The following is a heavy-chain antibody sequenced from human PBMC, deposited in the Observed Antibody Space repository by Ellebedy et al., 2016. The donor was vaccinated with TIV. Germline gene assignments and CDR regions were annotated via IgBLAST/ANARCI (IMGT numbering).Heavy chain of an antibody. J-gene: IGHJ4*02. Sequence: PGGSLRLSCAASGFMFSVYWMSWGRQASGKGLEWVASVSQDGSENYYVDSVKGRFAISRDNVKNSLLLQMNSLRAEDTAVYYCVRLKVLAGYRLDSWGQGTLVTVSS. V-gene: IGHV3-7*03. CDR2: VSQDGSEN. CDR3: VRLKVLAGYRLDS. CDR1: GFMFSVYW. D-gene: IGHD3-9*01.